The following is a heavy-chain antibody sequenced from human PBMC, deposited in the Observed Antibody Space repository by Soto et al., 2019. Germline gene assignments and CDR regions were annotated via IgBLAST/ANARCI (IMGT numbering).Heavy chain of an antibody. CDR2: ITGSGVTT. Sequence: GGSLRLSCAASGFSFGTYGMSWVRQAPGKGLEWVSSITGSGVTTYYAEAVKGRFTVSKDKPTNTLYLHMSSLRADDTAIYYCAKIYTRSSWNYDFWGQGTLVTVSS. V-gene: IGHV3-23*01. D-gene: IGHD6-13*01. CDR1: GFSFGTYG. CDR3: AKIYTRSSWNYDF. J-gene: IGHJ4*02.